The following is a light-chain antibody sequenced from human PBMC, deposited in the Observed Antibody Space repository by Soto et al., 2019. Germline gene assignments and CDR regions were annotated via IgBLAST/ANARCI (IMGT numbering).Light chain of an antibody. CDR2: AAS. Sequence: EIRMNKSPSSLSAYVGDRVTITCRASQGISNYLAWYQQKPGKVPKLLIYAASTLQSGVPSRFSGSGSGTDFTLTISSLQPEDVATYYCQKYYSVPLFGQRTRPENK. V-gene: IGKV1-27*01. CDR3: QKYYSVPL. J-gene: IGKJ5*01. CDR1: QGISNY.